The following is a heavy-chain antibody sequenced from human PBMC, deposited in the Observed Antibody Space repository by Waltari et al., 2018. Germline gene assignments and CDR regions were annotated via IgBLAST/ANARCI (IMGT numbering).Heavy chain of an antibody. CDR2: IIPIFGTA. CDR3: ARGHKRIYDILTGYFPYYFDY. Sequence: QVQLVQSGAEVKKPGSSVKVSCKASGGTFSSYAISWVRQAPGQGLEWMGGIIPIFGTANYAQKFQCRVTITADESTSTAYMELSSLRSEDTAVYYCARGHKRIYDILTGYFPYYFDYWGQGTLVTVSS. CDR1: GGTFSSYA. V-gene: IGHV1-69*13. D-gene: IGHD3-9*01. J-gene: IGHJ4*02.